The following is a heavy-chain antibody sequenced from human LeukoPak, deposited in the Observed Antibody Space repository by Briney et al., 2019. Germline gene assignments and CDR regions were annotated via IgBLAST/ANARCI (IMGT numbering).Heavy chain of an antibody. V-gene: IGHV4-30-4*01. J-gene: IGHJ4*02. CDR2: IYYSGST. D-gene: IGHD4-17*01. CDR1: GGSISSGDYY. CDR3: ARSGGYGDYALGNPTPFDY. Sequence: SQTLSLTCTVSGGSISSGDYYWSWIRQPPGKGLEWIGYIYYSGSTYYNPSLKSRVTISVDTSKNQFSLKLSSVTAADTAVYYCARSGGYGDYALGNPTPFDYWGQGTLVTVSS.